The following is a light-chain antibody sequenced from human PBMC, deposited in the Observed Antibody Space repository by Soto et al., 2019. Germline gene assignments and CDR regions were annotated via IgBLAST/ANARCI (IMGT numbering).Light chain of an antibody. V-gene: IGKV3-20*01. CDR3: QHYGSTTPT. CDR2: GAS. J-gene: IGKJ1*01. Sequence: EVMFTQSPGTLYLSPGERATLSCRASQSVSSSYLAWYQQKHGQAPRLIIYGASNRETEIPDRISGSGSGTDFTLTISRLEPEDFAVYYCQHYGSTTPTFGQGAKVDIK. CDR1: QSVSSSY.